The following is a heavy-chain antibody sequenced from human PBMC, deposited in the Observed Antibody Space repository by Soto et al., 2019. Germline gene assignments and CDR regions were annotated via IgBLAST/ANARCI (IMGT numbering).Heavy chain of an antibody. CDR2: IYYSGST. CDR3: ASTAYDFWSGYYYYYYYMDV. D-gene: IGHD3-3*01. Sequence: SETLSLTCTVSGGSISSSSYYWGWIRQPPGKGLEWIGSIYYSGSTYYNPSLKSRVTISVDTSKNQFSLKLSSVTAADTAVYYCASTAYDFWSGYYYYYYYMDVWGKGTTVTVSS. J-gene: IGHJ6*03. CDR1: GGSISSSSYY. V-gene: IGHV4-39*01.